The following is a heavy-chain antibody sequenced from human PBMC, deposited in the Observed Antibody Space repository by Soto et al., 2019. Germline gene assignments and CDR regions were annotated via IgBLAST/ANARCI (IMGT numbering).Heavy chain of an antibody. V-gene: IGHV3-23*01. J-gene: IGHJ2*01. CDR1: GFTFSSNA. D-gene: IGHD5-18*01. Sequence: EVQLSESGGGLVQPGGSLRLSCAASGFTFSSNAMNWVRQAPGKGLEWVSVISGSGDSTYYADSVKGRFTISRNNSKNTLHLQMNSLKAEDTAAYYCAKDGGQPGLNRWYFDLWGRGTLVTVSS. CDR3: AKDGGQPGLNRWYFDL. CDR2: ISGSGDST.